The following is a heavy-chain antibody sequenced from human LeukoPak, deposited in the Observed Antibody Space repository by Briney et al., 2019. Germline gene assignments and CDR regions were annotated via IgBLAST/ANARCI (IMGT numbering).Heavy chain of an antibody. V-gene: IGHV3-48*02. D-gene: IGHD6-19*01. Sequence: GGSLRLSCAASGFTFRSYSMNWVRQAPGKGLEWVSYISTSSGTIYYADSVKGRFTISRDNAKNSLYLQMNSLRDEDTAVYYCARTLTGMAVAGPKGFDYWGQGSLVTVPS. CDR1: GFTFRSYS. J-gene: IGHJ4*02. CDR2: ISTSSGTI. CDR3: ARTLTGMAVAGPKGFDY.